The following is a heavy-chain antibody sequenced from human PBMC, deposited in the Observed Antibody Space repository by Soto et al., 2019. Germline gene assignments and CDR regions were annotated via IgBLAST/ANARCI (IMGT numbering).Heavy chain of an antibody. J-gene: IGHJ4*02. Sequence: SETLSLTCTVSGGSISSYYWGWIRQPPGKGPEWIGYIYYSGSTNYNPSLKSRVTISVDTSKNQFSLKLSSVTAADTAVYYCARANWGAFDYWGQGTLVTVSS. D-gene: IGHD7-27*01. V-gene: IGHV4-59*01. CDR3: ARANWGAFDY. CDR1: GGSISSYY. CDR2: IYYSGST.